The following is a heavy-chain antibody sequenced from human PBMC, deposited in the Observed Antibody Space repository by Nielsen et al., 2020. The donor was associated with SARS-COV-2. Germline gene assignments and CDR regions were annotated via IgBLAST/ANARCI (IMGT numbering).Heavy chain of an antibody. CDR3: ANFDGSGYNAFDI. D-gene: IGHD3-22*01. J-gene: IGHJ3*02. CDR1: GFTFGDYA. CDR2: IRSKAYGGTT. Sequence: GESLKISCTASGFTFGDYAMSWVRQAPGKGLEWAGFIRSKAYGGTTEYAASVKGRFTISRDDSKSIAYLQMNSLKTEDTAVYYCANFDGSGYNAFDIWGQGTMVT. V-gene: IGHV3-49*04.